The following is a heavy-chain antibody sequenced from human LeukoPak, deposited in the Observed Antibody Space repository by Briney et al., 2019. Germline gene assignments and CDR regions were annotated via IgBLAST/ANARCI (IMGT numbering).Heavy chain of an antibody. D-gene: IGHD3-22*01. V-gene: IGHV3-23*01. CDR1: GFTFSSYA. J-gene: IGHJ4*02. CDR2: ISGSGGST. Sequence: GGSLRLSCAASGFTFSSYAISWVRQAPGKGLESVSAISGSGGSTYYADSVKGRFTISRDNSKNTLYLQMNSLRADDTAVYYCAKDPRGWLSTPDYWGQGTLVTVSS. CDR3: AKDPRGWLSTPDY.